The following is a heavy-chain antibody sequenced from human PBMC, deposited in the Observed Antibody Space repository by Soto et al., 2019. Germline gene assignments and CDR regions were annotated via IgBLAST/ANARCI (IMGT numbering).Heavy chain of an antibody. CDR2: INAGNGNT. J-gene: IGHJ6*03. V-gene: IGHV1-3*01. D-gene: IGHD3-22*01. CDR3: ARDQKGCSGYSYYCMDV. CDR1: GYTFTSYA. Sequence: ASVKVSCKASGYTFTSYAMHWVRQAPGQRLEWMGWINAGNGNTKYSQKFQGRVTITRDTSASTAYMELSSLRSEDTAVYYSARDQKGCSGYSYYCMDVWGKGTTVTASS.